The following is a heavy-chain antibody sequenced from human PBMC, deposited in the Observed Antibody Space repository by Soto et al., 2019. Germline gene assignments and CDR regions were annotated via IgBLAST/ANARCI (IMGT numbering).Heavy chain of an antibody. CDR2: IYYSGST. J-gene: IGHJ5*02. V-gene: IGHV4-59*08. CDR3: ARWGIAVRGWFDP. CDR1: GGSISSYY. Sequence: QVQLQESGPGLVKPSETLSLTCTVSGGSISSYYWSWIRQPPGKGLEWIGYIYYSGSTNYNPSLKSRGTISVDTSKNQFSLKLSSVTAADTAVYYCARWGIAVRGWFDPWGQGTLVTVSS. D-gene: IGHD6-19*01.